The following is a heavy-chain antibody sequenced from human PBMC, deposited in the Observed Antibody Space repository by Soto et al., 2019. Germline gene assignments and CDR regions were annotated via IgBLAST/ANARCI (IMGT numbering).Heavy chain of an antibody. CDR2: IIPIADIA. CDR1: EGTFASNI. J-gene: IGHJ6*03. CDR3: AKYAGVTDYMDV. D-gene: IGHD2-2*01. Sequence: GASVKVSCKASEGTFASNIIGWVRQAPGQGLEWMGRIIPIADIANYPHKFQGRVTITADASTDTAYMELRSLTSEDTAVYYCAKYAGVTDYMDVWGKGTAVTVSS. V-gene: IGHV1-69*02.